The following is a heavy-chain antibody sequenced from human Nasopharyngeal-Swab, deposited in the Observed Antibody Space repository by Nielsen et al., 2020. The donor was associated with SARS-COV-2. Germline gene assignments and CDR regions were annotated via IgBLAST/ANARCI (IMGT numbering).Heavy chain of an antibody. V-gene: IGHV3-21*04. CDR1: GFTFSSYS. D-gene: IGHD6-19*01. CDR3: AKGDTSSGWYSWFDP. J-gene: IGHJ5*02. CDR2: ISSSSSYI. Sequence: GESLKISCAASGFTFSSYSMNWVRQAPGKGLEWVSSISSSSSYIYYADSVKGRFTISRDNAKNSLYLQMNSLRAEDTALYYCAKGDTSSGWYSWFDPWGQGTLVTVSS.